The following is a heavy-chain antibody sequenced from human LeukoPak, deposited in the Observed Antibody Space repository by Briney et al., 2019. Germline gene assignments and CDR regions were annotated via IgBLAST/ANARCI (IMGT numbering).Heavy chain of an antibody. V-gene: IGHV4-59*08. CDR1: GGSISSYY. CDR3: ARHEPYRVPVAGTYYSHPMDV. J-gene: IGHJ6*02. D-gene: IGHD6-19*01. CDR2: IHYSGST. Sequence: SETLSLICSVSGGSISSYYWSWIRQPPGKGLEWIAYIHYSGSTNYNPSLKSRLTISVDTSKSQFSLKLTSVTAADTAVYYCARHEPYRVPVAGTYYSHPMDVWGQGTTVTVSS.